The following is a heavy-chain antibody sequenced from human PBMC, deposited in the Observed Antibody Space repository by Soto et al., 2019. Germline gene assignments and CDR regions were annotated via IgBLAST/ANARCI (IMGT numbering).Heavy chain of an antibody. Sequence: QVQLVQSGAEVKKPGSSVKVSCKASGGTFSSYAISWVQQATGQGLEWMGGIIPIFGTANYAQKFQGRVTISADDSTRTAYTELSSLRSEDTDVYYCAAGYWSSNSCSTWYYYYYGMDVWGQGTTVTVS. J-gene: IGHJ6*02. CDR2: IIPIFGTA. CDR1: GGTFSSYA. CDR3: AAGYWSSNSCSTWYYYYYGMDV. D-gene: IGHD2-2*01. V-gene: IGHV1-69*01.